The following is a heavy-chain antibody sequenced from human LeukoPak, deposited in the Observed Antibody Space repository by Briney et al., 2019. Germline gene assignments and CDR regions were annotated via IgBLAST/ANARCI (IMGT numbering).Heavy chain of an antibody. CDR3: ARAPPLGYSSSWGRFDP. Sequence: PSETLSLTCTVSGGSISSYYWSWIRQPPGKGLEWIGYIYYSGSTNYNPSLKSRVTISVDTSKNQFSLKLSSVTAADTAVYYCARAPPLGYSSSWGRFDPWGQETLVPVSS. V-gene: IGHV4-59*01. D-gene: IGHD6-13*01. CDR2: IYYSGST. CDR1: GGSISSYY. J-gene: IGHJ5*02.